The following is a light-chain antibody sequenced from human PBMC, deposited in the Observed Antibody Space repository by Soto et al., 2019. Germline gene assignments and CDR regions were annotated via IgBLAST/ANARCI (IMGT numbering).Light chain of an antibody. Sequence: DIHLTQSPSFLSASLGDRVTITFRASQGISNYLAWYQQRPGKAPKLLIYAASTLQTGVPSRFSGSGSGTEFTLTISSLQPEDFATYHCQQLTSYPRSTFGQGTRLEI. CDR3: QQLTSYPRST. CDR1: QGISNY. CDR2: AAS. J-gene: IGKJ5*01. V-gene: IGKV1-9*01.